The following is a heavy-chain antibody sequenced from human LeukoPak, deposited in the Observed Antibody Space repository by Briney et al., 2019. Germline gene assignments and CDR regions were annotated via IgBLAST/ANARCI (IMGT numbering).Heavy chain of an antibody. CDR1: GFTFSSYA. J-gene: IGHJ3*02. CDR2: ISGSGGST. Sequence: PGRSLRLSCAAPGFTFSSYAMSWVRQAPGKGLEWVSAISGSGGSTYYADSVKGRFTISRDNSKNTLYLQMNSLRAEDTAVYYCAKGIAAAGTHAFDIWGQGTMVTVSS. CDR3: AKGIAAAGTHAFDI. V-gene: IGHV3-23*01. D-gene: IGHD6-13*01.